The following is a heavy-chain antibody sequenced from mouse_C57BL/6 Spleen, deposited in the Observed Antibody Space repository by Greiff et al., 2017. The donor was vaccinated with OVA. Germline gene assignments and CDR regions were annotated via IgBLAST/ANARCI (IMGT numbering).Heavy chain of an antibody. CDR1: GYTFTSYW. CDR3: ARSIYYDYLYYAMDY. J-gene: IGHJ4*01. Sequence: QVQLQQPGAELVMPGASVKLSCKASGYTFTSYWMHWVKQRPGQGLEWIGEIDPSDSYTNYNQKFKGKSTLTVDKSSSTAYMQLSSLISEDSAVYYCARSIYYDYLYYAMDYWGQGTSVTVSS. V-gene: IGHV1-69*01. D-gene: IGHD2-4*01. CDR2: IDPSDSYT.